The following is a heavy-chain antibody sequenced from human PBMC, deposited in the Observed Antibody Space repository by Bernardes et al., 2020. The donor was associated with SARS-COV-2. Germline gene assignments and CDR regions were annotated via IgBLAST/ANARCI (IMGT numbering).Heavy chain of an antibody. V-gene: IGHV3-33*01. CDR3: ARAESRITMVRGSRDGPYYYYYGMDV. CDR2: IWYDGSNK. J-gene: IGHJ6*02. Sequence: GGSLRLSCAASGFTFSSYGMHWVRQAPGKGLEWVAVIWYDGSNKYYADSVKGRFTISRDNSKNTLYLQMNSLRAEDTAVYYCARAESRITMVRGSRDGPYYYYYGMDVWGQGTTVTVSS. CDR1: GFTFSSYG. D-gene: IGHD3-10*01.